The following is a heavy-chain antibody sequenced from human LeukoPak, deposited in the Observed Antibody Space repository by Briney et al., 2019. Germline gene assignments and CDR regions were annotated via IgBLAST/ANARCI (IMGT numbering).Heavy chain of an antibody. CDR2: VYTSGST. J-gene: IGHJ4*02. V-gene: IGHV4-61*02. CDR1: GGSISSGSYY. D-gene: IGHD6-19*01. Sequence: PSQTLSLTCTVSGGSISSGSYYWRWIRQPAGKGLEWIGRVYTSGSTNYNPSLKSRVNISLDTPKNQFSLKLISVTAPDTAVYFCARLQWLSTPFFDYWGQGTLVTVSS. CDR3: ARLQWLSTPFFDY.